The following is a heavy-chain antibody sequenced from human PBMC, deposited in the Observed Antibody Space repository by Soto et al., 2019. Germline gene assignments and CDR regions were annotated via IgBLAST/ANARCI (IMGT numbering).Heavy chain of an antibody. CDR1: GYTLTELS. CDR3: ARDRPVWFGELLYHAYGMDV. CDR2: FDPADSDA. V-gene: IGHV1-24*01. J-gene: IGHJ6*02. Sequence: ASVKVSCKVSGYTLTELSMHWVRQAPGEGLEWMGGFDPADSDAMYAQKFRGRVTLTKDTSTDTAYMELSRLRSDDTAVYYCARDRPVWFGELLYHAYGMDVWGQGTTVTVSS. D-gene: IGHD3-10*01.